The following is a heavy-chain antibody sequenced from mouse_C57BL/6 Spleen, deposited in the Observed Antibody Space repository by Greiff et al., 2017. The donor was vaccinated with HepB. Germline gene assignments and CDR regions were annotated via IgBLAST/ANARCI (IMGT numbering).Heavy chain of an antibody. J-gene: IGHJ4*01. V-gene: IGHV1-39*01. CDR1: GYSFTDYN. CDR3: ARAYYYGSGYAMDY. Sequence: VQLKESGPELVKPGASVKISCKASGYSFTDYNMNWVKQSNGKSLEWIGVINPNYGTTSYNQKFKGKATLTVDQSSSTAYMQLNSLTSEDSAVYYCARAYYYGSGYAMDYWGQGTSVTVSS. D-gene: IGHD1-1*01. CDR2: INPNYGTT.